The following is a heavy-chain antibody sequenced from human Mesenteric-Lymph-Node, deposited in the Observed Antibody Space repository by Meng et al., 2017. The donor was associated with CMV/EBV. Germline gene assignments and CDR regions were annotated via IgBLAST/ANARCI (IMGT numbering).Heavy chain of an antibody. Sequence: SVKVSCKASGGTFSSYAISWVRQAPGQGLEWMGGIIPILGIANYAQKFQGRVTITADKSTSTAYMELSSLRSEDTAVYYCARGLLYGSGSHGEYYYGMDVWGQGTTVTVSS. CDR3: ARGLLYGSGSHGEYYYGMDV. J-gene: IGHJ6*02. CDR2: IIPILGIA. V-gene: IGHV1-69*10. D-gene: IGHD3-10*01. CDR1: GGTFSSYA.